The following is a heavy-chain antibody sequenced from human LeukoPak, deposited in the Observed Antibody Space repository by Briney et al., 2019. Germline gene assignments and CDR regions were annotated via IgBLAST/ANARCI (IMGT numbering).Heavy chain of an antibody. D-gene: IGHD3-10*01. CDR2: ISSSSSYI. Sequence: GGSLRLSCAASGFTFSSYSMNWVRQAPGKGLWWVSSISSSSSYIYYPGSVKGRFTISRDNVKNSLYLQMNRLRAEDTAVYYCARWVAGSYYVWFDPWGQGTLVTVSS. CDR3: ARWVAGSYYVWFDP. J-gene: IGHJ5*02. CDR1: GFTFSSYS. V-gene: IGHV3-21*01.